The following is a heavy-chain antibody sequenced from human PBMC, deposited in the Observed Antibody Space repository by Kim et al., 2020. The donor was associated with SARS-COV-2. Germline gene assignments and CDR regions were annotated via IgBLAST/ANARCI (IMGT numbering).Heavy chain of an antibody. V-gene: IGHV3-66*01. CDR3: VRAIVGAGFEAFDM. CDR2: LYDSGNT. Sequence: GGSLRLSCEASGFIVSRNYMSWVRRAPGKVLEWVAVLYDSGNTYYADSVTGRFTTYRDNSRNTMYLQMNSLRAEDTALYYCVRAIVGAGFEAFDMWGQGTLVTVSS. D-gene: IGHD1-26*01. CDR1: GFIVSRNY. J-gene: IGHJ3*02.